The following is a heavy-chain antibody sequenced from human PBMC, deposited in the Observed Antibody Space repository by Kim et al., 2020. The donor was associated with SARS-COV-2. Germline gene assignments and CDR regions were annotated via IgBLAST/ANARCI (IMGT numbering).Heavy chain of an antibody. J-gene: IGHJ5*02. Sequence: ETLSLTCTVSGGSISSYYWSWIRQPPGKGLEWIGYIYYSGSTNYNPSLKSRVTISVDTSKNQFSLKLSSVTAADTAVYYCARAFPDIIVTYYYGSGSNWFDPWGQGTLVTVSS. V-gene: IGHV4-59*13. CDR2: IYYSGST. CDR1: GGSISSYY. CDR3: ARAFPDIIVTYYYGSGSNWFDP. D-gene: IGHD3-10*01.